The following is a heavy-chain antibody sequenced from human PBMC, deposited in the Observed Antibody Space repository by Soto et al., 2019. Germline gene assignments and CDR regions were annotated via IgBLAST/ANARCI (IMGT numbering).Heavy chain of an antibody. J-gene: IGHJ4*02. D-gene: IGHD6-19*01. CDR1: GFSFVNYA. Sequence: PGGSLGLSCAASGFSFVNYAMNWVRQAPGKGLEWVSGLSGSGTSTYYADSVKGRFTISRDNSRDTLFLQMNSLTADDTAVYYCAKATTNGGWFNPFDSWGQGALVTVPS. CDR3: AKATTNGGWFNPFDS. V-gene: IGHV3-23*01. CDR2: LSGSGTST.